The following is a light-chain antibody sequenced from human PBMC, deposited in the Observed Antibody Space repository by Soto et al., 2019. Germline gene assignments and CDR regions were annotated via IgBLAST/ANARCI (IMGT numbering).Light chain of an antibody. V-gene: IGKV2-28*01. CDR3: MQALESPPT. CDR1: QSLLNRNGQNC. J-gene: IGKJ4*01. CDR2: LGS. Sequence: DLVMTQSPLSLPVTPGEPASISCRSSQSLLNRNGQNCLDWYLQKPGQSPQLLIHLGSIRASGVPDRFSGSGSGTYFTLTISRVEAEDVGVYYCMQALESPPTFGGGTKEEIK.